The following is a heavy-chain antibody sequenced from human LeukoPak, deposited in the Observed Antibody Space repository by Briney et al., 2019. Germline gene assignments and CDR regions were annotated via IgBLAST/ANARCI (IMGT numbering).Heavy chain of an antibody. V-gene: IGHV1-69*05. J-gene: IGHJ5*02. D-gene: IGHD3-9*01. CDR2: IIPIFGTA. CDR3: ARVVLRYFDWLSNETNWFDP. CDR1: GGTFSSYA. Sequence: GASVKVSCKASGGTFSSYAISWVRQAPGQGLEWMGGIIPIFGTANYAQKFQGRVTITTDESTSTAYMELSSLRSEDTAVYYCARVVLRYFDWLSNETNWFDPWGQGTLVTVSS.